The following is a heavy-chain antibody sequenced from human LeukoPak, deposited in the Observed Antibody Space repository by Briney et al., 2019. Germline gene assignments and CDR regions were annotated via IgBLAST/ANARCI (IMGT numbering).Heavy chain of an antibody. D-gene: IGHD7-27*01. CDR1: GGSISSSSYY. CDR2: IYYSGST. CDR3: ARPLTDLDAFDI. J-gene: IGHJ3*02. Sequence: SETLSLTCTVSGGSISSSSYYWGWIRQPPGKGLEWIGSIYYSGSTYYNPSLKSRVTISVDTSKNQFSLKLSSVTAADTAVYYCARPLTDLDAFDIWGQGTMVTISS. V-gene: IGHV4-39*01.